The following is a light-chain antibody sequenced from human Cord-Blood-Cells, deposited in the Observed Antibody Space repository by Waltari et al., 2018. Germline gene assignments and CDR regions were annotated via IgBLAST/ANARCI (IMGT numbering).Light chain of an antibody. J-gene: IGLJ2*01. CDR2: DVS. CDR1: RRDVGGYTY. Sequence: QSALTQPRSVSGSPGQSVTISCTGTRRDVGGYTYVSLYQQHPGKAPKLMIYDVSKRPSGVTDRFSGSKSGNTASLTISGLQAEDEADYYCCSYAGSYTYVVFGGGTKLTVL. CDR3: CSYAGSYTYVV. V-gene: IGLV2-11*01.